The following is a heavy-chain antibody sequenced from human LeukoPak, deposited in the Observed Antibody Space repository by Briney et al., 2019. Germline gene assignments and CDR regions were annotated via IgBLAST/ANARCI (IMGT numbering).Heavy chain of an antibody. CDR1: GFTFSSYG. Sequence: PGGSLRLSCAASGFTFSSYGMHWVRQAPGKGLEWVAVISYDGSNKYYADSVKGRFTISRDNSKNTLYLQMNSLRAEDTAVYYCAKVFDYGDYSRYFDYWGQGTLVTVSS. CDR2: ISYDGSNK. J-gene: IGHJ4*02. D-gene: IGHD4-17*01. CDR3: AKVFDYGDYSRYFDY. V-gene: IGHV3-30*18.